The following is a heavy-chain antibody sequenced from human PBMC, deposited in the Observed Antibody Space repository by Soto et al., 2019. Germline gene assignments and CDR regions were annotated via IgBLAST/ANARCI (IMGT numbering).Heavy chain of an antibody. Sequence: QVQLVQSGAEVKKPGASVKVSCKASGYIFASYGISWVRQAPGQGLEWMRWISANNGNTNYAQKLQGRATMSTDTASRTADMELRSTRSDDRAVYYCGRSVGLSNGMALWGQATTGTVS. J-gene: IGHJ6*02. CDR3: GRSVGLSNGMAL. D-gene: IGHD1-26*01. CDR1: GYIFASYG. V-gene: IGHV1-18*01. CDR2: ISANNGNT.